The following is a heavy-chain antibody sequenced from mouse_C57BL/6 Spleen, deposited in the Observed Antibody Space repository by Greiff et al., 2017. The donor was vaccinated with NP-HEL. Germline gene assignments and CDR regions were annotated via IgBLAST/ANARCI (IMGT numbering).Heavy chain of an antibody. CDR3: ARGTTVVVFDY. Sequence: EVQRVESGPGLVKPSQSLSLTCSVTGYSITSGYYWNWIRQFPGNKLEWMGYISYDGSNNYNPSLKNRISITRDTSKNQFFLKLNSVTTEDTATYYCARGTTVVVFDYWGQGTTLTVSS. D-gene: IGHD1-1*01. CDR2: ISYDGSN. J-gene: IGHJ2*01. V-gene: IGHV3-6*01. CDR1: GYSITSGYY.